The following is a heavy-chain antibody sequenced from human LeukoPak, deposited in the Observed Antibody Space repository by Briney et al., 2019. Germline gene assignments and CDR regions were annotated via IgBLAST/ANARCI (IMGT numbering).Heavy chain of an antibody. D-gene: IGHD4-4*01. V-gene: IGHV4-31*03. CDR1: GGSISSGGYY. CDR2: IYYSGST. CDR3: ARADLVTKSFDY. J-gene: IGHJ4*02. Sequence: SQTLSLTCTVSGGSISSGGYYWSWIRQHPGKGLEWIGYIYYSGSTSYNPSLKSRVTISVDTSKNQFSLKLSSVTAADTAVYYCARADLVTKSFDYWGQGTLVTVSS.